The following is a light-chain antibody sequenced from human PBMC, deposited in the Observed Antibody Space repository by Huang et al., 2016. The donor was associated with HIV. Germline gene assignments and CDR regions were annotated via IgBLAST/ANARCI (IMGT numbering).Light chain of an antibody. V-gene: IGKV3-11*01. Sequence: EIVLTQSPATLSLSPGERATLSCRASQSVGRFLAWYQQKPGQAPRLLLYGASNRATGIPAKFSAGGSGTDFTLTISSLEPEDFAVYYCQQRDNWTFGHGTKVEIK. CDR2: GAS. CDR1: QSVGRF. J-gene: IGKJ1*01. CDR3: QQRDNWT.